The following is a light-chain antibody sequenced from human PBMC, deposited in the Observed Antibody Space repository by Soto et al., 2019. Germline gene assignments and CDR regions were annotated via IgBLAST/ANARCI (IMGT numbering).Light chain of an antibody. CDR1: QSVSSN. CDR2: GAS. CDR3: QQYNNLPLYT. V-gene: IGKV3-15*01. Sequence: EIVMTQSPATLSVSPGERATLSCRASQSVSSNLAWYQQKPGQAPRLLIYGASTRATGIPARFSGSGSGTEFTLTISSLQSEDFAVYDCQQYNNLPLYTFGQGTKLEIK. J-gene: IGKJ2*01.